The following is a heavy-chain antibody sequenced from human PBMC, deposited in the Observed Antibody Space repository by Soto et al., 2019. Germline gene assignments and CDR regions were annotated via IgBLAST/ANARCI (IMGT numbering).Heavy chain of an antibody. CDR2: IYYSGST. CDR3: ARTGSGWSIDY. Sequence: QLQLQESGPGLVKPSETLSLTCTVSGGSISSSSYYWGWIRQPPGKGLEWIGSIYYSGSTYYNPSLKSRVTIPVDTSKNQFSLKLSSVTAADTAVYYCARTGSGWSIDYWGQGTLVTVSS. D-gene: IGHD6-19*01. CDR1: GGSISSSSYY. J-gene: IGHJ4*02. V-gene: IGHV4-39*01.